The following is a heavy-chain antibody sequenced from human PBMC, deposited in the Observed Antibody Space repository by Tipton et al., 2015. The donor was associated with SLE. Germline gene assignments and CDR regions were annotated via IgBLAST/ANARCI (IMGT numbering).Heavy chain of an antibody. Sequence: SLRLSCAASGFTFSSYSMNWVRQAPGKGLEWVSSISSSSSYIYYADSVKGRFTISRDHAKNSLYLQMNSLRAEDTAVYYCARNPDYYDSSARGYWGQGTLVTVSS. CDR1: GFTFSSYS. CDR2: ISSSSSYI. V-gene: IGHV3-21*01. CDR3: ARNPDYYDSSARGY. J-gene: IGHJ4*02. D-gene: IGHD3-22*01.